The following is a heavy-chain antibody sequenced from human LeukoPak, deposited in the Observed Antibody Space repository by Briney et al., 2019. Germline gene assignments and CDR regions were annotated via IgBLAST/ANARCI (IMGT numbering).Heavy chain of an antibody. J-gene: IGHJ4*02. CDR2: IYSGDST. CDR3: ARDSRDSSGYYSGFFDY. D-gene: IGHD3-22*01. V-gene: IGHV3-66*01. CDR1: GFTVSSNY. Sequence: GESLSPSCAASGFTVSSNYMSWVRQAAGKGLDWVSVIYSGDSTYYADSVKGRITIDRDNSKNTLYLQMNSLRAEDTAVYYCARDSRDSSGYYSGFFDYWGQGTVVTVSA.